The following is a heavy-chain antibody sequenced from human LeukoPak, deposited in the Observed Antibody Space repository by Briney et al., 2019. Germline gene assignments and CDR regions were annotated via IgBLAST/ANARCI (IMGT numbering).Heavy chain of an antibody. V-gene: IGHV1-18*01. D-gene: IGHD5-12*01. Sequence: ASLKVSCKASGYTFTSNAITWVRQAPGQGLEWMGWISAYNGNTNYAQKLQGRVTVTTDTSTSTAYMELRSLTSDDTAVYYCARGTPWLDPSYYYYYMDVWGKGTTVTVSS. CDR1: GYTFTSNA. J-gene: IGHJ6*03. CDR3: ARGTPWLDPSYYYYYMDV. CDR2: ISAYNGNT.